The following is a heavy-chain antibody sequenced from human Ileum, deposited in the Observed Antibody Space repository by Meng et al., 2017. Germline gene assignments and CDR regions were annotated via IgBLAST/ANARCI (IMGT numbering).Heavy chain of an antibody. CDR2: IYPGDSDT. CDR1: GYSFTIYW. V-gene: IGHV5-51*01. D-gene: IGHD6-19*01. CDR3: ARLAYELNLTNGWYVGPRTSPYYFDY. J-gene: IGHJ4*02. Sequence: GGSLRLSCKGSGYSFTIYWIGWVRQMPGKGLEWMGIIYPGDSDTRYSPSFQGQVTNSAAKSITTAYLKWSSLKASNTSMYYCARLAYELNLTNGWYVGPRTSPYYFDYWGQGTLVTVSS.